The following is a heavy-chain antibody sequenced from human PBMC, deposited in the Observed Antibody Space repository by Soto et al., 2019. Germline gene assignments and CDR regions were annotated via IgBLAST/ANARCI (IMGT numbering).Heavy chain of an antibody. CDR3: ARSPYADALDI. CDR1: GNSITNVNW. CDR2: IFHSGTT. V-gene: IGHV4-28*01. D-gene: IGHD2-2*01. Sequence: SETLSLTCAVSGNSITNVNWWAWIRQPPGKGLEWIGYIFHSGTTHYNPSLKSRVTMSVDTSKNQFSLKVDSLTAEDTAVYYCARSPYADALDIWGQGTMVTVSS. J-gene: IGHJ3*02.